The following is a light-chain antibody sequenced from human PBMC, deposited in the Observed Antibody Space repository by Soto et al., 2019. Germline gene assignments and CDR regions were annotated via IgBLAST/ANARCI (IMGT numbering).Light chain of an antibody. Sequence: QSAPNRARSVTGSPGQAGPISHTGNRSYVGGYNYVSWYQQHPGKAPKLIIYDVSKWPSGVPDRFSGSKSGNTASLTISGLQAEDEAGYYCCSYAGYNTYVFGTGTKVTVL. CDR2: DVS. CDR3: CSYAGYNTYV. J-gene: IGLJ1*01. CDR1: RSYVGGYNY. V-gene: IGLV2-11*01.